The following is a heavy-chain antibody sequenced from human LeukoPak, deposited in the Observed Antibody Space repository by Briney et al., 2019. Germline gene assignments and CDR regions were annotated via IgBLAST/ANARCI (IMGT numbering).Heavy chain of an antibody. Sequence: GGSLRLSCAASGFTFSSYWMSWVRQAPGKGLEWVANIKQDGSEKYYVDSVKGRFTISRDNAKNSLYLQMNSLRAEDTAVYHCAKDKTYYYGSGSHLPYYYYMDVWGKGTTVTVSS. D-gene: IGHD3-10*01. V-gene: IGHV3-7*04. J-gene: IGHJ6*03. CDR2: IKQDGSEK. CDR1: GFTFSSYW. CDR3: AKDKTYYYGSGSHLPYYYYMDV.